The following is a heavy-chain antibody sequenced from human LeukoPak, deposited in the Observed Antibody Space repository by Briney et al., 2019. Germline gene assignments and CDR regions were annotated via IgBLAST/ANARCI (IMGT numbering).Heavy chain of an antibody. D-gene: IGHD2-21*01. J-gene: IGHJ4*02. Sequence: GGSLRLSCAASGFTFSSYAMSWVRQAPGEGLWWVSPTFGSGGSTYYADSVKGRFTISGDNSKNTLYLQMNCLRAEDTAVYYCAKFLPTHIVVANYYFDYWGQGTLVTVSS. CDR1: GFTFSSYA. V-gene: IGHV3-23*01. CDR2: TFGSGGST. CDR3: AKFLPTHIVVANYYFDY.